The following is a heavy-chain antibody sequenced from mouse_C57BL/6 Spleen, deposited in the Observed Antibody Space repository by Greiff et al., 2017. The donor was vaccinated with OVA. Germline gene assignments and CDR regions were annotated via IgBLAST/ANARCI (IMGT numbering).Heavy chain of an antibody. Sequence: QVQLKESGPGLVQPSQSLSITCTVSGFSLTSYGVHWVRQSPGKGLEWLGVIWRGGSTDYNAAFMSRLSITKDNSKSQVFFKMNSLQADDTAIYYCAKNYYGSDWDFDVWGTGTTVTVSS. CDR1: GFSLTSYG. J-gene: IGHJ1*03. V-gene: IGHV2-5*01. CDR3: AKNYYGSDWDFDV. CDR2: IWRGGST. D-gene: IGHD1-1*01.